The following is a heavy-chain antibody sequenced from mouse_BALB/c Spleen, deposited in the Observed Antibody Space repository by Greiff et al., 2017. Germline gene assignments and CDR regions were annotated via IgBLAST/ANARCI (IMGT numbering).Heavy chain of an antibody. J-gene: IGHJ3*01. CDR1: GFTFSSFG. D-gene: IGHD2-3*01. CDR2: ISSGSSTF. V-gene: IGHV5-17*02. Sequence: EVKLVESGGGLVQPGGSRKLSCAASGFTFSSFGMHWVRQAPEKGLEWVAYISSGSSTFYSADTVKGRFTISSDNHKNTLFLQMNSLRSGETAMYFCARDGYYGFAYWGQGTLVTVSA. CDR3: ARDGYYGFAY.